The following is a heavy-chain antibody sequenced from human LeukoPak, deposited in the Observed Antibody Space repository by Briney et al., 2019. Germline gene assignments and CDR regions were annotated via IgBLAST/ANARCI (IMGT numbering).Heavy chain of an antibody. CDR3: ARDPGLWGVATDGDSNWFDP. J-gene: IGHJ5*02. Sequence: ASVKVSCKACGYTFTGYYMHWVRQAPGQGLEWMGWINPNSGGTNYAQKFQGRVTMTRDTSISTAYMELSRLRSDDTAVYYCARDPGLWGVATDGDSNWFDPWGQGTLVTVSS. D-gene: IGHD5-12*01. CDR1: GYTFTGYY. V-gene: IGHV1-2*02. CDR2: INPNSGGT.